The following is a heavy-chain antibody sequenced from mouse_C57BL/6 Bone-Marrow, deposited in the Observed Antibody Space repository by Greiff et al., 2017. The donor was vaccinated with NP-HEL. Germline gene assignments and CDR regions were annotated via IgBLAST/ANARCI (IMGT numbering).Heavy chain of an antibody. J-gene: IGHJ2*01. Sequence: VQLQQSGPELVKPGASVKISCKASGYAFSSSWMNWVKQRPGKSLEWIGRIYPGDGDTNYNGKFKGKATLTADKSSSTAYMQLSSLTSEDSAVYFCARGEYDPYYFDYWGQGTTLTVSS. CDR2: IYPGDGDT. V-gene: IGHV1-82*01. CDR1: GYAFSSSW. D-gene: IGHD2-3*01. CDR3: ARGEYDPYYFDY.